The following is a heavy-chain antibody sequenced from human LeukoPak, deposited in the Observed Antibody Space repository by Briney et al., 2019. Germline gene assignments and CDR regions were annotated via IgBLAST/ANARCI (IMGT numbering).Heavy chain of an antibody. D-gene: IGHD3-10*01. CDR2: IVVGSGNT. Sequence: SVKVSCKAPGFTFTSSAMQWVRQARGQRLEWIGWIVVGSGNTNYAQKFQERVTITRDMSTSTAYMELSSLRSEDTAVYYCAATHHYYGSGSYYPFDYWGQGTLVTVSS. J-gene: IGHJ4*02. CDR1: GFTFTSSA. CDR3: AATHHYYGSGSYYPFDY. V-gene: IGHV1-58*02.